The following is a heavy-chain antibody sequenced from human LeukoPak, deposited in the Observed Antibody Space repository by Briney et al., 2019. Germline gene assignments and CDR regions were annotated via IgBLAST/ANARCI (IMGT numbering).Heavy chain of an antibody. Sequence: ASVKVSCKASGYTFTSYDINWVRQATGQGLEWMGWMNPNSGNTGYTQKFQDRVTMTRNTSMSTAYMELSSLRSEDTAVYYCARGRGSGHKENWFDPWGQGTLVTVSS. CDR3: ARGRGSGHKENWFDP. CDR2: MNPNSGNT. CDR1: GYTFTSYD. V-gene: IGHV1-8*01. J-gene: IGHJ5*02. D-gene: IGHD6-19*01.